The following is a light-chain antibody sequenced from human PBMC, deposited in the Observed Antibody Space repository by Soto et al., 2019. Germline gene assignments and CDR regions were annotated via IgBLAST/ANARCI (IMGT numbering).Light chain of an antibody. J-gene: IGKJ1*01. CDR1: QTIRTS. CDR3: QQTYATPPT. V-gene: IGKV1-39*01. Sequence: DIQMTQSRSSLSASVGDRVILTCRASQTIRTSLNWYQQKPGKAPKLLIYAASTLHSGVPSRFSGSGSGTDFTLSISNLQPEDFATYFCQQTYATPPTFGQGTKVEI. CDR2: AAS.